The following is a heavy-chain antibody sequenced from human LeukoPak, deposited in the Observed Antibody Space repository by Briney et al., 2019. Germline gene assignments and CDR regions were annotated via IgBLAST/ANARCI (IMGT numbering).Heavy chain of an antibody. CDR1: GFTFSSYW. V-gene: IGHV3-21*01. Sequence: GGSLRLSCAASGFTFSSYWMHWVRQAPGKGLEWVSSISSSSSYIYYADSVKGRFTISRDNAKNSLHLQMNSLRAEDTAVYYCARGIAVMNYYYYMDVWGKGTTVTVSS. J-gene: IGHJ6*03. D-gene: IGHD6-19*01. CDR3: ARGIAVMNYYYYMDV. CDR2: ISSSSSYI.